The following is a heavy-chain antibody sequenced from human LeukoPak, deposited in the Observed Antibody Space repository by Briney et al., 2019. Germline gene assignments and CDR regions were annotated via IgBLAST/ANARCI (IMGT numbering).Heavy chain of an antibody. V-gene: IGHV3-30*02. CDR3: AKLARSYGDYLSDY. Sequence: PGGSLRLSCAASGFTFSSYGMHWVRQAPGKGLEWVAFIRYDGSNKYYADSVKSRFTISRDNSKNTLYLQMNSLRAEDTAVYYCAKLARSYGDYLSDYWGQGTLVTVSS. D-gene: IGHD4-17*01. CDR2: IRYDGSNK. J-gene: IGHJ4*02. CDR1: GFTFSSYG.